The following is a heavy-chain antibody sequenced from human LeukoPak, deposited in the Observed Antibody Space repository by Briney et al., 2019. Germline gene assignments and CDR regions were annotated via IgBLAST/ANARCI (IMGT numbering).Heavy chain of an antibody. CDR1: GGSISSYY. J-gene: IGHJ4*02. Sequence: ETLSLTCTVSGGSISSYYWSWIRQAPGKGLEWVSSISSSSSYIYYADSVKGRFTISRDNAKNSLYLQMNSLRAEDTAVYYCARGDSSQPTSIDYWGQGTLVTVSS. CDR3: ARGDSSQPTSIDY. V-gene: IGHV3-21*01. D-gene: IGHD6-13*01. CDR2: ISSSSSYI.